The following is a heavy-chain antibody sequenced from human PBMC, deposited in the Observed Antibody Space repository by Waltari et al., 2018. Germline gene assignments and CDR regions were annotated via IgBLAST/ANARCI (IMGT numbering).Heavy chain of an antibody. D-gene: IGHD2-8*02. V-gene: IGHV3-21*01. CDR3: ARDGNDSQRYCTGGVCSHYYYYGMDV. CDR2: ISSSSSYI. Sequence: EVQLVESGGGLVKPGGSLRLSCAASGFTFSSYSMNWVRQAPGKGLEWVSSISSSSSYIDYAESGKGRFTISRDNAKNSLYLQMNSLRAEETAVYYCARDGNDSQRYCTGGVCSHYYYYGMDVWGQGTTVTVSS. J-gene: IGHJ6*02. CDR1: GFTFSSYS.